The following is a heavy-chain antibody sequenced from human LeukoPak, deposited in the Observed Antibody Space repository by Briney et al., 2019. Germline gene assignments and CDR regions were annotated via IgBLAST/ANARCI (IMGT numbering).Heavy chain of an antibody. CDR2: ISYDGSNK. J-gene: IGHJ4*02. V-gene: IGHV3-30*18. CDR3: AKPSYMASHSICYCDY. Sequence: GGSLRLSCAASGFTFSTYGMHWVRQAPGKGLEWVAVISYDGSNKYYADSVKGRFTISRDNSKNTLYLQRNSLRAEDTGVYYCAKPSYMASHSICYCDYWGQGTRVTVSS. CDR1: GFTFSTYG. D-gene: IGHD2-2*02.